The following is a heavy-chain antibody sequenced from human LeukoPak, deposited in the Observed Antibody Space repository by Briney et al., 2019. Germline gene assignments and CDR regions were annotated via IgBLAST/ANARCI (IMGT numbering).Heavy chain of an antibody. CDR1: GGSFSGYY. CDR3: ASIYDYALTRADY. V-gene: IGHV4-34*01. D-gene: IGHD3-16*01. Sequence: PSETLSLTCAVYGGSFSGYYWSWIRQPPGKGLEWIGEINHSGSTNYNPSLKSRVTISVDTSKNQFSLKLGSVTAADTAVYYCASIYDYALTRADYWGQGTLVTVSS. J-gene: IGHJ4*02. CDR2: INHSGST.